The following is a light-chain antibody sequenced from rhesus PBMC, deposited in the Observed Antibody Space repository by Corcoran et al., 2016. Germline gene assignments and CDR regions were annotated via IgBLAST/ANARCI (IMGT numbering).Light chain of an antibody. CDR2: AAS. J-gene: IGKJ1*01. V-gene: IGKV1-19*01. Sequence: DIQMTQSPSSLSASVGDKVTITCHSSQGISGWLAWYQQKPGKAPKPLIDAASSLHTGGPSRFIGSGSGTDYSLTISSLQPEDFASYHCQQYDDFPWTFGQGTKVDIK. CDR1: QGISGW. CDR3: QQYDDFPWT.